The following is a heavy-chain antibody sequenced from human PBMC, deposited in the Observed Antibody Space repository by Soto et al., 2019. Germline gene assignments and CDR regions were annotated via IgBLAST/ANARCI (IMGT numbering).Heavy chain of an antibody. D-gene: IGHD5-18*01. CDR2: IKSQTDGGTI. V-gene: IGHV3-15*07. CDR1: GFIFNNAW. CDR3: VTDGGYSYGLN. Sequence: EVQLVESGGGLVKPGGSLRLSCVASGFIFNNAWMNWVRQAPGKGLEWVGRIKSQTDGGTIDYAAPVKGRFTISRDDAKNTLYLQMNSLKTEDTAVYYCVTDGGYSYGLNWGQGTLVTVSS. J-gene: IGHJ4*02.